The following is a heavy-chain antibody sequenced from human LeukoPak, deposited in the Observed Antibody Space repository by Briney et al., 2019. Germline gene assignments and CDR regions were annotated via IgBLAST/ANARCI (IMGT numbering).Heavy chain of an antibody. CDR1: GGSISSYY. D-gene: IGHD3-3*01. Sequence: PSETLSLTCIVSGGSISSYYWSWIRLPPGKGLEWIGYIYYSGSTNYNPSLKSRASISVDTSKNQFSLKLSSVTAADTAVYYCARHSTFFGVVIIKGRVRGPFDYWGQGTLVTVSS. CDR2: IYYSGST. CDR3: ARHSTFFGVVIIKGRVRGPFDY. J-gene: IGHJ4*02. V-gene: IGHV4-59*08.